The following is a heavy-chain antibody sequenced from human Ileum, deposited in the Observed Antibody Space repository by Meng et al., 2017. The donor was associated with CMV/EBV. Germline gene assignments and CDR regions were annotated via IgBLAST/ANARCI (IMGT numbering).Heavy chain of an antibody. V-gene: IGHV1-18*01. CDR3: ERDGHYDSNGEYDIDY. D-gene: IGHD3-22*01. CDR1: CYTFTSYG. J-gene: IGHJ4*02. CDR2: ISTYIGYT. Sequence: LCQSGDEVKKPGASVKVSLKTSCYTFTSYGICLVRQATGQGLEGMGWISTYIGYTDDLEGIQRRVPMTKDTATSTVHKEMSTLHSDDTAVYYGERDGHYDSNGEYDIDYWGQGTLVTVSS.